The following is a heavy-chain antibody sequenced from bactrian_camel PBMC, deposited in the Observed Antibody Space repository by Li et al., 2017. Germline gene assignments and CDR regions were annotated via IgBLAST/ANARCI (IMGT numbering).Heavy chain of an antibody. CDR3: AAGDHAGEWCELDDFVH. V-gene: IGHV3S1*01. Sequence: VQLVESGGGLVQAGGSLRLSCVASGDTSRTKCMGWFRQAPGKEREWVAVIYIGGGTTNYADSVKGRFTISQDSVKNTVYLQMTRLTPDDSAVYVCAAGDHAGEWCELDDFVHWGQGTQVTVS. CDR2: IYIGGGTT. J-gene: IGHJ4*01. D-gene: IGHD7*01. CDR1: GDTSRTKC.